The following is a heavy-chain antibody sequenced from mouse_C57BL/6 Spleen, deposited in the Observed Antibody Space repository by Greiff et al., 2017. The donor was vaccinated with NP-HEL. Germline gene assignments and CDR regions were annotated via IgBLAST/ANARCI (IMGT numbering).Heavy chain of an antibody. D-gene: IGHD1-1*01. Sequence: EVMLVESGGGLVKPGGSLKLSCAASGFTFSSYTMSWVRQTPEKRLEWVATISGGGGNTYYPDSVKGRFTISRDNAKNTLYLQMSSLRSEDTALYYCARHGPYYYGSTPGYFDVWGTGTTVTVSS. CDR2: ISGGGGNT. CDR3: ARHGPYYYGSTPGYFDV. CDR1: GFTFSSYT. J-gene: IGHJ1*03. V-gene: IGHV5-9*01.